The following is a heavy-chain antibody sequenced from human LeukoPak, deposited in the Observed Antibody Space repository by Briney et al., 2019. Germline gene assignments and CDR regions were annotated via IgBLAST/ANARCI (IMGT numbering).Heavy chain of an antibody. CDR2: FDPEDGET. CDR3: ATDRGLDSGIDY. Sequence: ASVKVSCXVSGYTLTELSMHWVRQAPGKGLEWMGGFDPEDGETIYAQKFQGRVTMTKDTSTDTAYMELSSLRSEDTAVYYCATDRGLDSGIDYWGQGTLVTVSS. V-gene: IGHV1-24*01. D-gene: IGHD1-26*01. J-gene: IGHJ4*02. CDR1: GYTLTELS.